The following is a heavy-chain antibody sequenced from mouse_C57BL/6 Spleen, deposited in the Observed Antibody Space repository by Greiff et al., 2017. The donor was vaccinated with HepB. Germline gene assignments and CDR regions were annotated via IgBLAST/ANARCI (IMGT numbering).Heavy chain of an antibody. J-gene: IGHJ4*01. Sequence: EVQLQESGPELVKPGASVKISCKASGYSFTDYNMNWVKQSNGKSLEWIGVINPNYGTTSYNQKFKGKATLTVDQSSSTAYMQRNSLTSEDSAVYYCSRWGYSYYYARDYWGQGTSVTVSS. D-gene: IGHD2-3*01. CDR2: INPNYGTT. CDR3: SRWGYSYYYARDY. V-gene: IGHV1-39*01. CDR1: GYSFTDYN.